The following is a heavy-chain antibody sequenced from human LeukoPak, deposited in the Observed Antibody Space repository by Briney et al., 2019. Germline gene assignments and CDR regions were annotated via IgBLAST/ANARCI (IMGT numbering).Heavy chain of an antibody. D-gene: IGHD3-10*01. V-gene: IGHV3-23*01. CDR2: ISGSGGST. CDR1: GFTFSSYA. Sequence: GGSLRLSCAASGFTFSSYAMSWVRQAPGKGLEWVSAISGSGGSTYYADSVKGRFTISRDNSKNTLYLQMNSLRAEDTAVYYCAKGGVRGIYYYYMDVWGKGTTVTVSS. CDR3: AKGGVRGIYYYYMDV. J-gene: IGHJ6*03.